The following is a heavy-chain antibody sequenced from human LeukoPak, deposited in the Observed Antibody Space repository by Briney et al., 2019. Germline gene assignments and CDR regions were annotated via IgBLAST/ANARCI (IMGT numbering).Heavy chain of an antibody. CDR2: ISLTGLT. Sequence: SGTLSLTCGVSGGSISSTNWWSWVRQPPGQGLEWIGEISLTGLTHYNPSLKSRVTISIDTSKNQFSLKVTSVTAADTAVYFCARGINVGATSFWGQGTLVTVSS. CDR3: ARGINVGATSF. CDR1: GGSISSTNW. V-gene: IGHV4-4*02. J-gene: IGHJ4*02. D-gene: IGHD1-26*01.